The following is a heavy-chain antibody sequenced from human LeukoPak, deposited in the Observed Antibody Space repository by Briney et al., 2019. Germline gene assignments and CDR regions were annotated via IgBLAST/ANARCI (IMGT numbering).Heavy chain of an antibody. V-gene: IGHV4-59*01. CDR2: IYNNGGT. J-gene: IGHJ1*01. CDR3: ARGPRYYYDSSGSFLEYFQH. D-gene: IGHD3-22*01. CDR1: GSSISAFY. Sequence: SETLSLTCTVSGSSISAFYWSWIRQPPGKALEWIGYIYNNGGTKYNPSLKSRVTISMDTSKNQFSLKLTSVTAADTAVYYCARGPRYYYDSSGSFLEYFQHWGQGTLVTVSS.